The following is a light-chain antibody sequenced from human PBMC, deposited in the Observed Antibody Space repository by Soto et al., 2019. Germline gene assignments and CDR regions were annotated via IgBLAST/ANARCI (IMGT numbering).Light chain of an antibody. CDR2: DAS. CDR3: QKNSAWPLT. V-gene: IGKV3-11*01. J-gene: IGKJ2*01. CDR1: QSIYSY. Sequence: EIVLTQSPATLSLSPGERATLSCRASQSIYSYLAWYQQKPGQAPRLLIYDASIRATGIPARFSASGSGTDFTLTSISLEAEDFSVYYRQKNSAWPLTFGRGTKLEIK.